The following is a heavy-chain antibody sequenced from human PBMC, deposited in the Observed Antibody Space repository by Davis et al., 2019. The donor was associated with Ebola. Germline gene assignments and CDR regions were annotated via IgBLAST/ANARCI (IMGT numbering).Heavy chain of an antibody. CDR3: ARGFRRGIVVVVAAKNFDY. D-gene: IGHD2-15*01. CDR1: GFTVSSNY. CDR2: LYSSGST. J-gene: IGHJ4*02. V-gene: IGHV3-53*01. Sequence: GESLKISCAASGFTVSSNYMIWVRQAPGKGLEWVSLLYSSGSTFYADSVKGRFTISRDNAKNSLYLQMNSLRDEDTAVYYCARGFRRGIVVVVAAKNFDYWGQGTLVTVSS.